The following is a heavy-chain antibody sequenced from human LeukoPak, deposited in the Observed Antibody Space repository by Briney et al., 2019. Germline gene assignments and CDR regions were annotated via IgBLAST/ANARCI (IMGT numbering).Heavy chain of an antibody. V-gene: IGHV4-61*02. CDR3: ARDGSGYSGYENFDY. Sequence: SQTLSLTCTVSGGSISSGSYYWSWIRQPAGKGLEWIGRIYSSGNTNYNRSLKSRVTMSVDTSKNQFSLKLSSVTAADTAVYYCARDGSGYSGYENFDYWGQGTLVTVSS. D-gene: IGHD5-12*01. CDR2: IYSSGNT. CDR1: GGSISSGSYY. J-gene: IGHJ4*02.